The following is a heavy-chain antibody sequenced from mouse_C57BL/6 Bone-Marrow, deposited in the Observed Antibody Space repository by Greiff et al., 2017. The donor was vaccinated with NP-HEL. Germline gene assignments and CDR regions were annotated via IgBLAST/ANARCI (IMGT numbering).Heavy chain of an antibody. J-gene: IGHJ1*03. CDR2: IYPGSGST. CDR1: GYTFTSYW. CDR3: ARWGYYGSSYVQYFDV. D-gene: IGHD1-1*01. Sequence: QVQLQQPGAELVKPGASVKMSCKASGYTFTSYWITWVKQRPGQGLEWIGDIYPGSGSTNYNEKFKSEATLTVDTSSSTAYMQLSSLTSEDSAVYYCARWGYYGSSYVQYFDVWGTGTTVTVSS. V-gene: IGHV1-55*01.